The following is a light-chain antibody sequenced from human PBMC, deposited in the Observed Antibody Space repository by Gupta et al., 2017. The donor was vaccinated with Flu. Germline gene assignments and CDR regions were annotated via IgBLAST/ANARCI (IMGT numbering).Light chain of an antibody. CDR3: CSYAGRTTPHWV. Sequence: SALTQPRSVSVSPGQSVTISCTGLSSDVSGYSSVSWYQHHPDKAPKLIIYDVSNRPSGVPNHFSGSKSGDTAALTISGLQGEDEAEYYCCSYAGRTTPHWVFGTGTKVTVL. V-gene: IGLV2-11*01. J-gene: IGLJ1*01. CDR1: SSDVSGYSS. CDR2: DVS.